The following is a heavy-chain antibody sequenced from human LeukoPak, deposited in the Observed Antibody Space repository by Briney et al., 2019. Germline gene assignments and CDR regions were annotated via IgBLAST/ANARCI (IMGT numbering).Heavy chain of an antibody. CDR2: IYHSGST. CDR1: GGSISSSNW. CDR3: ASGKRGSGWYKLDY. V-gene: IGHV4-4*02. J-gene: IGHJ4*02. Sequence: SETLSLTCAVSGGSISSSNWWSWVRQPPGKGLEWIGEIYHSGSTNYNPSLKSRVTISVDKSKNQFSLKLSSVTAADTAVYYCASGKRGSGWYKLDYWGQGTLVTVSS. D-gene: IGHD6-19*01.